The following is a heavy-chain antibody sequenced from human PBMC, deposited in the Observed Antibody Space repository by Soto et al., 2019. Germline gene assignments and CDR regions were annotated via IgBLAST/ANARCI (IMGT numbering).Heavy chain of an antibody. CDR1: GFTFSDYG. CDR2: ISYDSTNK. V-gene: IGHV3-30*18. CDR3: AKDHGFDEFQLLYYSYYGLDV. D-gene: IGHD2-2*02. Sequence: VGSLRPSCAASGFTFSDYGMHWVRQAPGKGLEWVAVISYDSTNKYYGDSVKGRFTISRDNSKNTLYLQMNSLRAEDRAVYYCAKDHGFDEFQLLYYSYYGLDVWGQGTTVTVSS. J-gene: IGHJ6*02.